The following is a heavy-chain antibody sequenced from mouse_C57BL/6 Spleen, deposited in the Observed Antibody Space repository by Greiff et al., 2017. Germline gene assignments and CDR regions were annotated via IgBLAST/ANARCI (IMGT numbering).Heavy chain of an antibody. CDR3: TNYNGSSSSYYAMDY. J-gene: IGHJ4*01. CDR1: GYTFTDYE. CDR2: IDPETGGT. Sequence: QVQLQQSGAELVRPGASVTLSCKASGYTFTDYEMHWVKQTPVHGLEWIGAIDPETGGTAYNQKFKGKAILTADKSSSTAYLELRSLTSEDSAVYYCTNYNGSSSSYYAMDYWGQGTSVTVSS. D-gene: IGHD1-1*01. V-gene: IGHV1-15*01.